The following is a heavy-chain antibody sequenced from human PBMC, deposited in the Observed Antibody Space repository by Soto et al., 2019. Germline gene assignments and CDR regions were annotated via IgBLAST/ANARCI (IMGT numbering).Heavy chain of an antibody. CDR3: AGESGLVDIVATRFYYYYGIDV. V-gene: IGHV1-69*13. Sequence: SVKVSCKASGGTFSSYAISWVRQAPGQGLEWMGGIIPIFGTANYAQKFQGRVTITADESTSTAYMELSSLRSEDTAVYYCAGESGLVDIVATRFYYYYGIDVWGQGTTVTVSS. D-gene: IGHD5-12*01. CDR1: GGTFSSYA. CDR2: IIPIFGTA. J-gene: IGHJ6*02.